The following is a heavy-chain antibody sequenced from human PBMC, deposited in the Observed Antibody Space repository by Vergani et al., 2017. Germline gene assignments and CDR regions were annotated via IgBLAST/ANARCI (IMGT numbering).Heavy chain of an antibody. D-gene: IGHD2-21*01. Sequence: QVQLQESGPGLVKPSQTLSLTCTVSGGSFSTGGQSWTWLRQSAGKGLEWIGRIYTSGATNYNPSLRSRDIMSVDASKKQFSLKLASVTAADTAVYYCARDGDEYDNDDLDVWGQGTKVTVTS. CDR1: GGSFSTGGQS. V-gene: IGHV4-61*02. CDR3: ARDGDEYDNDDLDV. J-gene: IGHJ3*01. CDR2: IYTSGAT.